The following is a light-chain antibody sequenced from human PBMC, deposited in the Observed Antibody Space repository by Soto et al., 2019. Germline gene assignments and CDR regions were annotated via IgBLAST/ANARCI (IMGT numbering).Light chain of an antibody. Sequence: QLVLTQSPSASASLGASVKITCTLSSGHSPYAIAWHQQQPGKGPRYLMRLYSAGRHIKGDGVPDRFSGSGSGTERYLTISNLQSDDEADYYGQTWGTGYVVFGGGTKVTVL. CDR1: SGHSPYA. V-gene: IGLV4-69*01. CDR2: LYSAGRH. CDR3: QTWGTGYVV. J-gene: IGLJ2*01.